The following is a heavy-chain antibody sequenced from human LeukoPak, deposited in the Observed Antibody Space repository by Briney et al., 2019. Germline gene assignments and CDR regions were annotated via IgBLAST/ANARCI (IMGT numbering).Heavy chain of an antibody. CDR2: IRSKAYGGTT. V-gene: IGHV3-49*03. CDR1: GFTFGDYA. Sequence: PGRSLRLSCTASGFTFGDYAMSWFRQAPGKGLEWVGFIRSKAYGGTTEYAASVKGRFTISRDDSKSIAYLQMISLKTEDTAVYYCTSSYCSGGSCYSFLPGYWGQGTLVTVSS. J-gene: IGHJ4*02. D-gene: IGHD2-15*01. CDR3: TSSYCSGGSCYSFLPGY.